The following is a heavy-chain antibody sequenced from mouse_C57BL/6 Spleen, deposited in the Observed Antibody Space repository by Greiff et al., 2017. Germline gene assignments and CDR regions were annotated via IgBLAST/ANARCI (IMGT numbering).Heavy chain of an antibody. CDR1: GYAFSSSW. CDR2: IYPGDGDT. D-gene: IGHD1-1*01. CDR3: ARDTTVVANYSMDY. Sequence: QVQLQQSGPELVKPGASVKISCKASGYAFSSSWLNWVKQRPGKGLEWIGWIYPGDGDTNYNGKFKGKATLTADKSSSTAYMHCSSLTSEDSAVNFCARDTTVVANYSMDYWGQGTSVTVSS. V-gene: IGHV1-82*01. J-gene: IGHJ4*01.